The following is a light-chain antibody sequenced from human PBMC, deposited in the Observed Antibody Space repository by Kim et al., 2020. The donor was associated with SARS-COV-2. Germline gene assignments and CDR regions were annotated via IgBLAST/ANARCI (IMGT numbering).Light chain of an antibody. V-gene: IGLV3-21*04. J-gene: IGLJ2*01. CDR3: QVWDSSSDHPE. CDR2: YDS. CDR1: NIGSKS. Sequence: APGKTAGIACGGNNIGSKSVPWYQPKPGQAPVLVIYYDSDRPSGIPERFSGSNSGNTATLTISRVEAGDEADYYCQVWDSSSDHPEFGGGTQLTVL.